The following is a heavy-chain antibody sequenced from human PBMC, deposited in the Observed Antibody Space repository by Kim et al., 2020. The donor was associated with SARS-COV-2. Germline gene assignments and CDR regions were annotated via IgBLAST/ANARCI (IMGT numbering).Heavy chain of an antibody. V-gene: IGHV3-49*02. Sequence: DYAASVKGRCFISRDDSKSIAYLQMNSLRTEDTAVYFCSRMRSGGSYYRYWGQGTLVTVSS. D-gene: IGHD2-15*01. J-gene: IGHJ4*02. CDR3: SRMRSGGSYYRY.